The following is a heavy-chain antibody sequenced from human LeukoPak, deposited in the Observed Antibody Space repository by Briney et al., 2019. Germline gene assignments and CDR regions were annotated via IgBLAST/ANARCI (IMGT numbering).Heavy chain of an antibody. J-gene: IGHJ4*02. D-gene: IGHD1-14*01. CDR1: GFTFDNYR. Sequence: GGSLRLSCAASGFTFDNYRMSWVRQAPGKGLEWVSTVNADGGNTYYADSVKGRFTISRDNSKSTLILQMNSLRVEDTALYYCTKRVKYGGTWDHSADRGQGTLVTVSS. V-gene: IGHV3-23*01. CDR2: VNADGGNT. CDR3: TKRVKYGGTWDHSAD.